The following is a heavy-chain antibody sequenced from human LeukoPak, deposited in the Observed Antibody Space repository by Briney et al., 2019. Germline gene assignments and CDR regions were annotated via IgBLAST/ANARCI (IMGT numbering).Heavy chain of an antibody. J-gene: IGHJ4*02. D-gene: IGHD3-22*01. Sequence: GGSLRLSCAASGFTFSSYAMHWVRQAPGKGLEWVAVISYDGSNKYYADSVKGRFTISRDNSKNTLYLQMNSLRAEDTAVYYCARGPASNTYYYDSSGYYSPYYVDYCGQGTLVTVSS. V-gene: IGHV3-30*04. CDR3: ARGPASNTYYYDSSGYYSPYYVDY. CDR1: GFTFSSYA. CDR2: ISYDGSNK.